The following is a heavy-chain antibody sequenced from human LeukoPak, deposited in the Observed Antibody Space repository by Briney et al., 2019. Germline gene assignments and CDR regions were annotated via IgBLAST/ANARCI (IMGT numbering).Heavy chain of an antibody. J-gene: IGHJ4*02. CDR1: GYTFTGYY. D-gene: IGHD3-16*02. V-gene: IGHV1-2*02. CDR3: ARDYHRLYYFDY. CDR2: ITPNSGGT. Sequence: GASVKVSCKASGYTFTGYYMHWVRQAPGQGLELMGWITPNSGGTNYAQKFQRRVTMTRDTSISTAYMELSRLRSDDTAVYYCARDYHRLYYFDYWGQGTLVTVSS.